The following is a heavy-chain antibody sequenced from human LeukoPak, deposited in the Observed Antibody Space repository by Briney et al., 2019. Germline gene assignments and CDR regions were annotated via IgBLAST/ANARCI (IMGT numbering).Heavy chain of an antibody. Sequence: SETLSLTCTVSCGSISSYYWSWIRQPPGKGLEGIGDSYYSGSTNYNPSLKSRVTISVDTSNTQSSLKLSSVTAADTAVYYCARQATMIVGYWGQGTLVTVSS. CDR1: CGSISSYY. D-gene: IGHD3-22*01. CDR2: SYYSGST. J-gene: IGHJ4*02. V-gene: IGHV4-59*08. CDR3: ARQATMIVGY.